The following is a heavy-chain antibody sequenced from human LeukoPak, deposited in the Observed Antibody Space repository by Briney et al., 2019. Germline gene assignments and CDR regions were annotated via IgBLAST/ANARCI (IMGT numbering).Heavy chain of an antibody. CDR3: ARDSLLPLRYCSGGSCYPSFDY. J-gene: IGHJ4*02. Sequence: GGSLRLSCAASGFTFSSYSMNWVRQAPGKGLEWVSSISSSSYIYYADSVKGRFTISRDNAQNLLYLQMNSLRAEDTAVYYCARDSLLPLRYCSGGSCYPSFDYWGQGTLVTVSS. D-gene: IGHD2-15*01. CDR2: ISSSSYI. V-gene: IGHV3-21*01. CDR1: GFTFSSYS.